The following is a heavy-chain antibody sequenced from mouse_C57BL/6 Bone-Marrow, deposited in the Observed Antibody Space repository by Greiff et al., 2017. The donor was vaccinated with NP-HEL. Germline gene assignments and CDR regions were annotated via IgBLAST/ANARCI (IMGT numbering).Heavy chain of an antibody. D-gene: IGHD1-1*01. CDR1: GFTFSSYA. CDR3: ARERTTVASYYFDY. Sequence: EVNVVESGGGLVKPGGSLKLSCAASGFTFSSYAMSWVRQTPEKRLEWVATISDGGSYTYYPDNVTGRFTISRDNAKNNLYLQMSHLKSEDTAMYYCARERTTVASYYFDYWGQGTTLTVSS. CDR2: ISDGGSYT. V-gene: IGHV5-4*01. J-gene: IGHJ2*01.